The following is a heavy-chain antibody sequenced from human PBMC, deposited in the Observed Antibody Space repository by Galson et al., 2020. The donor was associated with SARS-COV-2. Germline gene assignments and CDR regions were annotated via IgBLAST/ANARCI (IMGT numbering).Heavy chain of an antibody. CDR2: IYYSGST. Sequence: SETLSLTCTVSGGSISSGGYYWSWHRQQPGKGLEWIGYIYYSGSTYYNPSLKSRVTISVDTSKNQFSLKLSSVTAADTAVYYCARARITMIVVVNEFDYWGQGTLVTVSS. CDR3: ARARITMIVVVNEFDY. CDR1: GGSISSGGYY. J-gene: IGHJ4*02. D-gene: IGHD3-22*01. V-gene: IGHV4-31*03.